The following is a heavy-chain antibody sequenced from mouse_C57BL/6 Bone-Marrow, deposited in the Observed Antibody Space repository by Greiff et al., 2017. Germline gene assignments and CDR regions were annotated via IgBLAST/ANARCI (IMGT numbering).Heavy chain of an antibody. CDR3: ARITTVNGYFDV. CDR2: INYDGSST. D-gene: IGHD1-1*01. J-gene: IGHJ1*03. V-gene: IGHV5-16*01. CDR1: GFTFSDYY. Sequence: EVQLVESEGGLVQPGSSMKLSCTASGFTFSDYYMAWVRQVPEKGLEWVANINYDGSSTYYLDSLKSRFIISRDNAKNILYLQMSSLKSEDTATYYCARITTVNGYFDVWGTGTTVTVSS.